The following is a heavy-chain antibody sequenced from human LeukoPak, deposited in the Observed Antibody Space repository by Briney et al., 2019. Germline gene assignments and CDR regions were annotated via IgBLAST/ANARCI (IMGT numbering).Heavy chain of an antibody. CDR2: INSDGSST. J-gene: IGHJ3*02. D-gene: IGHD3-22*01. V-gene: IGHV3-74*01. CDR1: GFTFTDYW. CDR3: ARDPDYYDSSGWTDAFDI. Sequence: PGGSLRLSCTTSGFTFTDYWMTWVRQAPGKGLVWVSRINSDGSSTSYADSVKGRFTISRDNAKNTLYLQMNSLRAEDTAVYYCARDPDYYDSSGWTDAFDIWGQGTMVTVSS.